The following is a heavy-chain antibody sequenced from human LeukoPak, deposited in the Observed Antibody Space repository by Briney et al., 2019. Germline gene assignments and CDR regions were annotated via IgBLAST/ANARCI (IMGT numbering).Heavy chain of an antibody. CDR3: VKTINSFYPY. V-gene: IGHV3-23*01. CDR1: GFTFSTSA. CDR2: ITNTGRIT. Sequence: GGSLRLSCAASGFTFSTSAMNWVRQAPGKGLEWVSAITNTGRITFYADSVKGRFTISRANSENTLYLQMDSLRAEDTALYYCVKTINSFYPYWGQGTLVTVSS. D-gene: IGHD2-15*01. J-gene: IGHJ4*02.